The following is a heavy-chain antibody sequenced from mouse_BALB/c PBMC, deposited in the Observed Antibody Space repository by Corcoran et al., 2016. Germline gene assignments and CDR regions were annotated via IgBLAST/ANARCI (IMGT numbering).Heavy chain of an antibody. CDR1: GYTFTNYG. V-gene: IGHV9-3-1*01. CDR2: INTYTGEP. J-gene: IGHJ4*01. Sequence: QIQLVQSGPELKKPGETVKISCKASGYTFTNYGMNWVKQAPGKGLKWMGWINTYTGEPTYADDFKGRFAFSLETSASTAYLQINNLKNEDTATYFCARRYGSSFYAMDYWGQGTSVTVSS. CDR3: ARRYGSSFYAMDY. D-gene: IGHD1-1*01.